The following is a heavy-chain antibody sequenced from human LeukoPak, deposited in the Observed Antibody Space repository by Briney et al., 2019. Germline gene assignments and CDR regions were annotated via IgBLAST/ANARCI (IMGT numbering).Heavy chain of an antibody. CDR1: EFTFSNYW. CDR3: ARANPADFNL. V-gene: IGHV3-74*01. Sequence: GGSLRLSCVASEFTFSNYWIHWVRQAPGKGLVWVSRIRGDGIVTNYADSVEGRFTISRDNAKNTVHLQMNSLRDDDTAVYYCARANPADFNLWGRGTLVTVPS. D-gene: IGHD1-14*01. J-gene: IGHJ2*01. CDR2: IRGDGIVT.